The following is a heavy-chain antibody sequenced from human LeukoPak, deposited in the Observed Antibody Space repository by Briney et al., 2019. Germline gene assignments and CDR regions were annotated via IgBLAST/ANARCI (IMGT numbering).Heavy chain of an antibody. V-gene: IGHV4-4*02. Sequence: SGTLSLTCAVSGGSISSSNWWSWVRQPPGKGLEGNGEIYHSGSTNYNPSLKSRVTISVDTSKNQFSLKLSSVTAADTAVYYCARGGYDFWSGHEGNWFDPWGQGTLVTVSS. CDR1: GGSISSSNW. D-gene: IGHD3-3*01. CDR3: ARGGYDFWSGHEGNWFDP. J-gene: IGHJ5*02. CDR2: IYHSGST.